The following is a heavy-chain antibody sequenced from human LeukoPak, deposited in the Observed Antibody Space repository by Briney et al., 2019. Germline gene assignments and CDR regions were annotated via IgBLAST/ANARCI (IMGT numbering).Heavy chain of an antibody. CDR1: GFTVSSNY. Sequence: PGGSLRLSCAAPGFTVSSNYMSWVRQAPGKWLEWVSVIYSGGSTYYADSVKGRFTISRDNSKNTLYLQMNSLRAEDTAVYYCARASDEYVDYWGQGTLVTVSS. J-gene: IGHJ4*02. CDR3: ARASDEYVDY. D-gene: IGHD1-14*01. CDR2: IYSGGST. V-gene: IGHV3-66*02.